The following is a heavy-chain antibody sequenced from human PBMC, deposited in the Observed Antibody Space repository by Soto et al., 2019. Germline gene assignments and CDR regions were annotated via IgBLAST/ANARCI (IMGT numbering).Heavy chain of an antibody. CDR1: GFTFRNYD. J-gene: IGHJ6*02. Sequence: EVQLVESGGGLVQPGGSLRLSCEASGFTFRNYDMHWVRQGTGKGLEWVSGISAAGDPDYADSVEGRFTISRENAQSSFFLQMNRLRGGATAVYYCARTDIYFYGLDVWGQGTTVIVS. CDR2: ISAAGDP. D-gene: IGHD5-12*01. CDR3: ARTDIYFYGLDV. V-gene: IGHV3-13*05.